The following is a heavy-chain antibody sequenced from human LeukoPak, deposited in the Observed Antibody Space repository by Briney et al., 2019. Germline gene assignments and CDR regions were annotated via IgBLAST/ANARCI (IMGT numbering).Heavy chain of an antibody. J-gene: IGHJ3*01. CDR1: GFTFSNYW. CDR3: ARYGGYLHAVDF. V-gene: IGHV3-7*01. Sequence: AGGSLRLSCAVSGFTFSNYWMSWVRQAPAKVLEWVAYINQDGSERYYVDSMEGRFTISRDNAEKPLFLQVTNLRVKDTALYFCARYGGYLHAVDFWGQGTLVTVAS. D-gene: IGHD3-16*01. CDR2: INQDGSER.